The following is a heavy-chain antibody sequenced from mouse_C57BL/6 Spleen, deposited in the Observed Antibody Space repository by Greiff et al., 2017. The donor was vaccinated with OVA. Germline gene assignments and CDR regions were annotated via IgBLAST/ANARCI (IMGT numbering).Heavy chain of an antibody. CDR3: AREYYGKSPWYFDV. J-gene: IGHJ1*03. D-gene: IGHD1-1*01. Sequence: QVQLQQPGAELVKPGASVKMSCKASGYTFTRYWITWVKQRPGQGLEWIGDIYPGSGSTNYNEKFKSKATLTVDTSSSTAYMQLSSLTSEDSAVYYCAREYYGKSPWYFDVWGTGTTVTVSS. CDR1: GYTFTRYW. CDR2: IYPGSGST. V-gene: IGHV1-55*01.